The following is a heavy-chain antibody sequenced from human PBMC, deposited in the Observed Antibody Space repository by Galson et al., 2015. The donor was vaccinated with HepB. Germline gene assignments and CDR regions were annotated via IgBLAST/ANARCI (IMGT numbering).Heavy chain of an antibody. V-gene: IGHV6-1*01. D-gene: IGHD2-2*01. CDR2: TYYRSKWYN. Sequence: CAISGDSVSSNSAAWNWIRQSPSRGLEWLGRTYYRSKWYNDYAVSVKSRITINPDTSKNQFSLQLNSVTPEDTAVYYCARAKSEYIVVVPAADQLPQATFDYWGQGTLVTVSP. CDR1: GDSVSSNSAA. J-gene: IGHJ4*02. CDR3: ARAKSEYIVVVPAADQLPQATFDY.